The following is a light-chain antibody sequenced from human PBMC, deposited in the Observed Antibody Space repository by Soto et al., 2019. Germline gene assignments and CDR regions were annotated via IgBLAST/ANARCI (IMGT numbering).Light chain of an antibody. J-gene: IGKJ4*01. CDR2: GAS. CDR1: HSVRNN. V-gene: IGKV3-15*01. Sequence: EVAMTHSPATLSLSPGEGATVPCRASHSVRNNLARYQQKPGQAPRLLIYGASTRATGIPARFSGSGYGTEFTITISSLQYEDFAAYYCQQYHNWPLTFGGGTKVDIK. CDR3: QQYHNWPLT.